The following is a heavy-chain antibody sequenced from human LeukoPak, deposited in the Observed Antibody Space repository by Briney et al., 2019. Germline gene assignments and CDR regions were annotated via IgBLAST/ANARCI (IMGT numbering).Heavy chain of an antibody. CDR3: ARDSGDFWSGYYTSPFGY. J-gene: IGHJ4*02. Sequence: ASVKVSCKASGYTFTSYGINWVRQAPGQGLEWMGWINPNSGGTNYAQKFQGRVTMTRDTSISTAYMELSRLRSDDTAVYYCARDSGDFWSGYYTSPFGYWGQGTLVTVSS. CDR2: INPNSGGT. V-gene: IGHV1-2*02. CDR1: GYTFTSYG. D-gene: IGHD3-3*01.